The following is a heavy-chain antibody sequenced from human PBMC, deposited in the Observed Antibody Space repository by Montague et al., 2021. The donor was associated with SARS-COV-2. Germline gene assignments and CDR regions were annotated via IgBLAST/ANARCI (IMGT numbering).Heavy chain of an antibody. V-gene: IGHV2-70*01. J-gene: IGHJ3*02. CDR2: IDWDDDK. D-gene: IGHD1-26*01. CDR1: GFSITTSTMC. CDR3: ARIWGATRGDACDI. Sequence: VKPTQTLTLTCTFSGFSITTSTMCVSWIRQPPGKALEWLALIDWDDDKYYSTSLKTRLTISKDTSKNQVVLTMTNMDPVDTATYYCARIWGATRGDACDIWGQGTMVTVSS.